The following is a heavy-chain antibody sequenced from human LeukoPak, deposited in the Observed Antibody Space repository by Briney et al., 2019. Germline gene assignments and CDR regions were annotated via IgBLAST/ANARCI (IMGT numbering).Heavy chain of an antibody. CDR1: GFTFSDYY. CDR3: AKDFRIGYSAHFDY. D-gene: IGHD2-21*01. Sequence: GGSLRLSCAASGFTFSDYYMSWIRQAPGKGLEWVSYISSSGSTIYYADSVKGRFTISRDNAKNSLYLQMDSLRGEDTAVYYCAKDFRIGYSAHFDYWGQGALVTVSS. CDR2: ISSSGSTI. V-gene: IGHV3-11*01. J-gene: IGHJ4*02.